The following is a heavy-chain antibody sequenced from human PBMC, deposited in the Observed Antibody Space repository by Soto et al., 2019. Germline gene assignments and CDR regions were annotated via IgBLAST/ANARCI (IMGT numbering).Heavy chain of an antibody. CDR1: GDSVSSNTAA. CDR2: TYYRSKWYN. D-gene: IGHD3-10*01. V-gene: IGHV6-1*01. CDR3: ARDGRGLIDY. J-gene: IGHJ4*02. Sequence: QLQLQQSGPGPVKPSQTLSLTCVISGDSVSSNTAAWNWIRQSPSGGLEWLGRTYYRSKWYNDYAISVRSRITINADTSKNHFSLHLNSVTPEDTAVYYCARDGRGLIDYWGQGTLVTVSA.